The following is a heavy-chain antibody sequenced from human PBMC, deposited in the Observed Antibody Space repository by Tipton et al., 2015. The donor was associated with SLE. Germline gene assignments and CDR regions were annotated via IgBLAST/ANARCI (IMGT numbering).Heavy chain of an antibody. CDR3: ARRPVWGNYPYEDY. CDR2: IYHTATT. J-gene: IGHJ4*02. Sequence: TLSLTCTVSGDSISSSNYYWGWIRQPPGKGLEWIGAIYHTATTYYNPSLKSRVTMSVDTSKNELSLKLTSVTAADTAVYYCARRPVWGNYPYEDYWGQGTLVTVSS. CDR1: GDSISSSNYY. V-gene: IGHV4-39*01. D-gene: IGHD3-16*01.